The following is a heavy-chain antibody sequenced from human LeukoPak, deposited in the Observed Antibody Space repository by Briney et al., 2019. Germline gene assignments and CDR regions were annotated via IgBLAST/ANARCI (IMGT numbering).Heavy chain of an antibody. D-gene: IGHD3-22*01. J-gene: IGHJ4*02. Sequence: KPSETLSLTCIVSGGSISGYYWNWIRQPAEKGLEWIGRVYPSGSPNYSPSLKSRVTTSIDTSKNQFFLKLSSVTAADTAVYHCARLVYDSRGYYFDYWGQGTLVIVSS. V-gene: IGHV4-4*07. CDR1: GGSISGYY. CDR3: ARLVYDSRGYYFDY. CDR2: VYPSGSP.